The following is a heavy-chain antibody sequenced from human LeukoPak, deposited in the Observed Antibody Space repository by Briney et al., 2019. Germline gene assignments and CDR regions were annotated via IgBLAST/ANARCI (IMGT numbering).Heavy chain of an antibody. D-gene: IGHD3-3*01. CDR3: ARDKNYDFWSGYPGAFDI. Sequence: SETLSLTCIVSGGSISSYYWSWIRQPPGKGLEWIGYIYYSGSTNYNPSLKSRVTISVDTSKNQFSLKLGSVTAADTAVYYCARDKNYDFWSGYPGAFDIWGQGTMVTVSS. V-gene: IGHV4-59*12. CDR1: GGSISSYY. CDR2: IYYSGST. J-gene: IGHJ3*02.